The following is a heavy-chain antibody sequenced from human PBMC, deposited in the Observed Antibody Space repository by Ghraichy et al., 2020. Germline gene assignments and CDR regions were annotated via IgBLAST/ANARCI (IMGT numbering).Heavy chain of an antibody. D-gene: IGHD3-10*01. CDR2: ISYDGNNQ. CDR3: ARDGPPYYYGSGSPNDAFDI. V-gene: IGHV3-30*04. Sequence: GGSLRLSCAASGFTFSTYAVHWVRQAPGKGLEWVAVISYDGNNQYYADSVKGRFTVSRDNSKNTLYLQMNSLRAEDTAVYYCARDGPPYYYGSGSPNDAFDIWGQGTMVTVSS. CDR1: GFTFSTYA. J-gene: IGHJ3*02.